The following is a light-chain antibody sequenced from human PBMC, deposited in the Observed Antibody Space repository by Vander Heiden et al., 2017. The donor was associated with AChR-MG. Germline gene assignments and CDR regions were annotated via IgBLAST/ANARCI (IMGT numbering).Light chain of an antibody. J-gene: IGLJ2*01. CDR1: MIGSKD. CDR3: QVWDTTDHPFVV. V-gene: IGLV3-21*02. CDR2: DDA. Sequence: SYVLPQPPSVSVAPGQTASITCGGDMIGSKDVHWYQQKPGQAPGLVVYDDADRPSGIPERISGSNSGDTATLTVSRVEAGDEADFYCQVWDTTDHPFVVFGGGTKLTVL.